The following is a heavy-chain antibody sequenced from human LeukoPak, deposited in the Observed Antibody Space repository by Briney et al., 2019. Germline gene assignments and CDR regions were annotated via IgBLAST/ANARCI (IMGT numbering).Heavy chain of an antibody. J-gene: IGHJ6*03. CDR1: GGSISSYY. V-gene: IGHV4-59*01. D-gene: IGHD3-10*01. CDR3: ARDVAMVRGYYYYYMDV. Sequence: SETLSLTCTVSGGSISSYYWSWIRQPPGKGLEWIGYIYYSGSTNYNPSLKSRVTISVDTSKNQFSLKLSSVTAADTAVYYCARDVAMVRGYYYYYMDVWGKGTTVTVSS. CDR2: IYYSGST.